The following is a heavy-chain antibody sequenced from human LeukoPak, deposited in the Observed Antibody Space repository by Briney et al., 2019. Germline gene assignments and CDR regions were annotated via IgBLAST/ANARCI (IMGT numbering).Heavy chain of an antibody. CDR1: GYTFTGYY. CDR3: ALPGYGDYDPDAFGI. Sequence: ASVKVSCKASGYTFTGYYMHWVRQAPGQGLEWMGWINPNSGGTNYAQKFQGRVTMTRDTSISTAYMELSRLRSDDTAMYYCALPGYGDYDPDAFGIWGQGTMVTVSS. D-gene: IGHD4-17*01. CDR2: INPNSGGT. J-gene: IGHJ3*02. V-gene: IGHV1-2*02.